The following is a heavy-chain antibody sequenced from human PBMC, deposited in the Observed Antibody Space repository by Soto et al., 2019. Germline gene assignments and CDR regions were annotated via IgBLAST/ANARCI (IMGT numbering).Heavy chain of an antibody. D-gene: IGHD6-13*01. CDR3: ARGLHIAAAGTDLTTCRY. V-gene: IGHV1-2*04. Sequence: ASVKVSCKASGYTFTGYYMHWVRQAPGQGLEWMGWINPNSGGTNYAQKFQGWVTMTRDTSISTAYMELSRLRSDDTAVYYCARGLHIAAAGTDLTTCRYWGQGTLVTVSS. CDR2: INPNSGGT. CDR1: GYTFTGYY. J-gene: IGHJ4*02.